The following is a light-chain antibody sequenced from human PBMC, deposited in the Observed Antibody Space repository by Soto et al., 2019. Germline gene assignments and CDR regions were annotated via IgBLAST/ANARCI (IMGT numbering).Light chain of an antibody. V-gene: IGKV3-15*01. CDR1: QSVSNT. CDR3: QQYDNWPRT. J-gene: IGKJ1*01. Sequence: EIVMTQSPATLSVSPGEGATLSCRASQSVSNTLAWYQQXXGXXXRXXXXGXXTRATGIPARFSGSGSGIEFTLTISSLQSEDFAVYYCQQYDNWPRTFGQGTKVEIK. CDR2: GXX.